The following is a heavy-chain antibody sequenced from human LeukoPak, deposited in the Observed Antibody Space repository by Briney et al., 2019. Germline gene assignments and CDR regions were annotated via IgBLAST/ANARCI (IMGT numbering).Heavy chain of an antibody. CDR2: INNDGSGT. V-gene: IGHV3-74*01. CDR3: VRGGESTWS. D-gene: IGHD2-15*01. Sequence: GGSLRLSCAASGFTFNDYAMHWVRQAPGKGPVWVSRINNDGSGTTYADSVKGRFTISRDDAKNTLYLQMNSLRAEDTAVYYCVRGGESTWSWGQGTLVTVSS. CDR1: GFTFNDYA. J-gene: IGHJ5*02.